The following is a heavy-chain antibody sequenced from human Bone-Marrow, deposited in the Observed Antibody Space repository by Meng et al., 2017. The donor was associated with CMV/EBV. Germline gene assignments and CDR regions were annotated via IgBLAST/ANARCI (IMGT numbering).Heavy chain of an antibody. J-gene: IGHJ3*02. D-gene: IGHD3-3*01. CDR3: ARGNDFWSDSLDAFDI. Sequence: SETLSLTCTVSGGSISSSSYYWGWIRQPPGKGLEWIGSIYYSGSTYYNPSLKSRVTISVDTSKNQFSLKLSSVTAADTAVYYCARGNDFWSDSLDAFDIWSQGTMVTVPS. V-gene: IGHV4-39*07. CDR2: IYYSGST. CDR1: GGSISSSSYY.